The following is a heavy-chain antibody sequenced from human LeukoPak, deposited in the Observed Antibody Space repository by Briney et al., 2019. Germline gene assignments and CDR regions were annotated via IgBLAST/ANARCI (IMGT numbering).Heavy chain of an antibody. CDR1: AYSFTSYW. Sequence: GESLKISCKGSAYSFTSYWISWVRQMPGKGLEWMGRIDPSDSYTNYSPSFQGRVTISADKSISTAYLQWASLKASDTAMYYCATATRGWGYFDYWGQGTLVTVSS. CDR2: IDPSDSYT. J-gene: IGHJ4*02. CDR3: ATATRGWGYFDY. D-gene: IGHD3-16*01. V-gene: IGHV5-10-1*01.